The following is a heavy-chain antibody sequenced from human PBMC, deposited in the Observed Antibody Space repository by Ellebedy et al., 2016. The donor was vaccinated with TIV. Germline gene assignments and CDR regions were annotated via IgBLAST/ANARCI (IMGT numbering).Heavy chain of an antibody. CDR3: ARDFSSSSPY. Sequence: GESLKISXVASGFTFNSYSMNWVRQAPGKGLEWVSSISSSSSYIYYADSVKGRFTISRDNAKNSLYLQMNSLRAEDTAVYYCARDFSSSSPYWGQGTLVTVSS. J-gene: IGHJ4*02. CDR1: GFTFNSYS. D-gene: IGHD6-6*01. CDR2: ISSSSSYI. V-gene: IGHV3-21*01.